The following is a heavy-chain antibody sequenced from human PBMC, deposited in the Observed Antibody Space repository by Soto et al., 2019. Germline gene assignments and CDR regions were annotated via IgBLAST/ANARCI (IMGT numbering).Heavy chain of an antibody. Sequence: EVQLVETGGGLIQPGGSLRLSCAASGFNVSYNYMSWVRQAPGKGLEWVSIIHSDGGTYYADSVKGRFTISRDNSRNTVYHQMNSLRAEDTAVYYCGSIAVAEGFDPWGQGTLVTVSS. D-gene: IGHD6-19*01. J-gene: IGHJ5*02. CDR2: IHSDGGT. CDR1: GFNVSYNY. CDR3: GSIAVAEGFDP. V-gene: IGHV3-53*02.